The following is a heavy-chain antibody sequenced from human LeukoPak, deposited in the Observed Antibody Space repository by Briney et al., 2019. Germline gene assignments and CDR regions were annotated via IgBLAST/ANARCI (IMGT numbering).Heavy chain of an antibody. CDR2: ISSSGGDT. Sequence: GGSLRLSCAASGFAFSSYALSWVRQAPGKGLEWVSLISSSGGDTYYADSVKGRFTISRDNSENTLFLQMSSLRAEDTAVYYCTRGGDFGVPAALGIDAFDIWGQGTMVTVSS. CDR1: GFAFSSYA. D-gene: IGHD2-2*01. J-gene: IGHJ3*02. CDR3: TRGGDFGVPAALGIDAFDI. V-gene: IGHV3-23*01.